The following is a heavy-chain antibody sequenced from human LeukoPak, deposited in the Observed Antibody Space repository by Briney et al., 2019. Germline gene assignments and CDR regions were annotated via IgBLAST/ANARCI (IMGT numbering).Heavy chain of an antibody. CDR1: GFTFSSYS. CDR2: ISGSGGST. CDR3: AKDTVVVAATAGDD. J-gene: IGHJ4*02. V-gene: IGHV3-23*01. D-gene: IGHD2-15*01. Sequence: HPGGSLRLSCAASGFTFSSYSMNWVRQAPGKGLEWVSAISGSGGSTYYADSVKGRFTISRDNSKNTLYLQMNSLRAEDTAVYYCAKDTVVVAATAGDDWGQGTLVTVSS.